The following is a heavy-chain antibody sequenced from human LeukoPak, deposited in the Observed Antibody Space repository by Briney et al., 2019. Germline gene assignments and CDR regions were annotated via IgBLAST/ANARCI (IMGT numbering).Heavy chain of an antibody. V-gene: IGHV4-39*07. CDR2: IYYSGST. CDR1: GGSISSSSYY. D-gene: IGHD6-13*01. Sequence: SETLSLTCTVSGGSISSSSYYWGWIRQPPGKGLEWIGSIYYSGSTCYNPSLKSRVTISVDTSKNQFSLKLSSVTAADTAVYYCASPSIGYSTRFDPWGQGTLVTVSS. J-gene: IGHJ5*02. CDR3: ASPSIGYSTRFDP.